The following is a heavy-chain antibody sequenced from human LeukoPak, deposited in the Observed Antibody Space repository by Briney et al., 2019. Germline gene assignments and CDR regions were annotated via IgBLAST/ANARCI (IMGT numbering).Heavy chain of an antibody. CDR3: ARLAYDFWSDPYYYYMDV. J-gene: IGHJ6*03. CDR1: GYTFTSYG. CDR2: ISAYNGNT. V-gene: IGHV1-18*01. Sequence: GASVKVSCKASGYTFTSYGISWVRQAPGQGLEWMGWISAYNGNTNYAQKLQGRVTMTTDTSTSTAYMELRSLRSDDTAVYYCARLAYDFWSDPYYYYMDVWGKGTTVTVSS. D-gene: IGHD3-3*01.